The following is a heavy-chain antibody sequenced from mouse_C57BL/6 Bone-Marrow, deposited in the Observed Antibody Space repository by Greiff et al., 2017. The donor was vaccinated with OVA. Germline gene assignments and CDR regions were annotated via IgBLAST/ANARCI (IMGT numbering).Heavy chain of an antibody. Sequence: VQLQQSGAELARPGASVKLSCKASGYTFTSYGISWVKQRTGQGLEWIGEIYPRSGNTYYNEKFKGKATLTADKSSSTAYMELRSLTSEDSAVYFCARSSYYAYWYFDVWGTGTTVTVSS. CDR3: ARSSYYAYWYFDV. D-gene: IGHD1-1*01. CDR1: GYTFTSYG. CDR2: IYPRSGNT. J-gene: IGHJ1*03. V-gene: IGHV1-81*01.